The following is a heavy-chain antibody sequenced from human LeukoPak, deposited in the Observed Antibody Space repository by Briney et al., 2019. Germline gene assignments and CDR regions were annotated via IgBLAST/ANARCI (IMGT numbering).Heavy chain of an antibody. CDR1: GFTFSSYS. D-gene: IGHD3-9*01. CDR3: ARGKRLRYFDRTKYYFDY. Sequence: PGGSLRLSCAASGFTFSSYSMNWVRQAPGKGLEWVAVISYDGSKRYYAASVKGRFTISRDNSKDTLYLQMNSLRADDTAVYYCARGKRLRYFDRTKYYFDYWGQGTLVTVSS. CDR2: ISYDGSKR. J-gene: IGHJ4*02. V-gene: IGHV3-30*04.